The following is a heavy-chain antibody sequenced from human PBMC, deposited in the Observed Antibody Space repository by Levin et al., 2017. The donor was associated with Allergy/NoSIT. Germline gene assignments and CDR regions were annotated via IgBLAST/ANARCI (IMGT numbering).Heavy chain of an antibody. J-gene: IGHJ6*03. D-gene: IGHD1/OR15-1a*01. CDR1: GGSISSGGYY. V-gene: IGHV4-31*03. CDR2: IYYSGST. Sequence: SETLSLTCTVSGGSISSGGYYWSWIRQHPGKGLEWIGYIYYSGSTYYNPSLKSRVTISVDTSKNQFSLKLSSVTAADTAVYYCARGPGTKTYYYMDVWGKGTTVTVSS. CDR3: ARGPGTKTYYYMDV.